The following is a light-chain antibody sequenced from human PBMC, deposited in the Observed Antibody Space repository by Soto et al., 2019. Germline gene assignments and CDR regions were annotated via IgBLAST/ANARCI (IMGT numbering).Light chain of an antibody. Sequence: QSVLTQPASVSGSPGQSITISCAGTSSDVGRYNYISWYQQHPGKAPKLLIYEVRNRPSGVSDRFSGSKSGNTASLTISGLQAEDEAEYYCNSFTNSPTFVFGNGTKVIV. V-gene: IGLV2-14*01. CDR2: EVR. CDR3: NSFTNSPTFV. CDR1: SSDVGRYNY. J-gene: IGLJ1*01.